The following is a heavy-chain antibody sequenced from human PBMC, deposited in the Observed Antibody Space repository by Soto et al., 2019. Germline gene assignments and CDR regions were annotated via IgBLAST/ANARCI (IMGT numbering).Heavy chain of an antibody. CDR3: ARQVPAAIRLGWFDP. CDR1: GGSISRSSYY. V-gene: IGHV4-39*01. J-gene: IGHJ5*02. Sequence: SETLSLTCTVSGGSISRSSYYWGWIRQPPGKGLEWIGSIYYSGSTYYSPSLKSRVTISVDTSKNQFSLKLTSVTAADTAVYYCARQVPAAIRLGWFDPWGQGTLVTAPQ. D-gene: IGHD2-2*02. CDR2: IYYSGST.